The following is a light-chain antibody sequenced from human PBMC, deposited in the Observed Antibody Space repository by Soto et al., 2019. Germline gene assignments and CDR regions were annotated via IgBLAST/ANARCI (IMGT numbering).Light chain of an antibody. V-gene: IGKV1-9*01. CDR2: SAS. CDR1: QGMSTY. Sequence: DIQLTQSPSFLSASVGDTVTITCRASQGMSTYLAWYQQKPXXVPKLLIRSASTLQSGVPPRFSXGGXGTEXXLTISTLQPDDSGIYYCQQLNGYQLAFGGGTNVEIK. J-gene: IGKJ4*01. CDR3: QQLNGYQLA.